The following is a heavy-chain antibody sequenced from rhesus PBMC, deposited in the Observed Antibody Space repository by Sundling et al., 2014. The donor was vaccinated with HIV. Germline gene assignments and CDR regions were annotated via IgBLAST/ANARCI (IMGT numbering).Heavy chain of an antibody. CDR1: GGSFSGHY. Sequence: QVQLQESGPGLVKPSETLSLTCAVSGGSFSGHYWGWIRQPPGKGLEWIGYISGSSGSTDYNPSLKSRVTISTDTSKNQFSLSLTSVTAADTAVYYCARDPGGYYFDFWGQGVLVTVSS. CDR2: ISGSSGST. V-gene: IGHV4-165*01. J-gene: IGHJ4*01. CDR3: ARDPGGYYFDF. D-gene: IGHD3-22*01.